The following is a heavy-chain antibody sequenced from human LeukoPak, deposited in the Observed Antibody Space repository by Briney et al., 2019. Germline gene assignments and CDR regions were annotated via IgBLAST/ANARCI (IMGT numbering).Heavy chain of an antibody. V-gene: IGHV1-2*02. Sequence: ASVKVSCKASGYTFTGYYMHWVRQAPGQGLEWMGWINPNSGGTNYAQKFQGRVTMTRDTSISTAYMELSRLRSDDTAVYYCARDPGNIVVVPAPHSGMDVWGQGTTVTVSS. D-gene: IGHD2-2*01. CDR2: INPNSGGT. J-gene: IGHJ6*02. CDR1: GYTFTGYY. CDR3: ARDPGNIVVVPAPHSGMDV.